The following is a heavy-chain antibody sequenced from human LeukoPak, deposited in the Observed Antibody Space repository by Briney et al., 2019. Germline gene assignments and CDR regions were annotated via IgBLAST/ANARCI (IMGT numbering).Heavy chain of an antibody. D-gene: IGHD6-13*01. CDR1: GGSISSGSYY. J-gene: IGHJ5*02. CDR2: IYTSGST. Sequence: PSETLSLTCTVSGGSISSGSYYWSWIRQPAGKGLEWIGRIYTSGSTNYNPSLKSRVTISVDTSKNQFSLKLSSVTAADTAVYYCARDRGIAAAGLDPWGRGTLVTVSS. CDR3: ARDRGIAAAGLDP. V-gene: IGHV4-61*02.